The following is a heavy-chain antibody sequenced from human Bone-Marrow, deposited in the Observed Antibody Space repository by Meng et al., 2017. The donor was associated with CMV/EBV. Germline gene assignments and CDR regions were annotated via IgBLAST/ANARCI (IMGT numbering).Heavy chain of an antibody. CDR1: GFIFSDYY. CDR3: ARRGYCTSTSCYSYLYYGMDV. J-gene: IGHJ6*02. Sequence: GESLKLSCAASGFIFSDYYMNWIRQAPGKGLEWVSYISTSGSTIYYADSVKGRFTISRDNAKNSLYLQMNSLRAEDTALYHCARRGYCTSTSCYSYLYYGMDVWGQGTTVTVSS. CDR2: ISTSGSTI. V-gene: IGHV3-11*01. D-gene: IGHD2-2*02.